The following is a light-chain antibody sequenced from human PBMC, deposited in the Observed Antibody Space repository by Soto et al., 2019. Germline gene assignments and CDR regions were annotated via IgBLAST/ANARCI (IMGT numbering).Light chain of an antibody. Sequence: QSVLTQPASVSGSPGQSITISCTGTSSDVGGYNYVSWYQQHPDKAPKLMIYEVSNRPSGVSNRFSASKSGNTASLTISGLQAEDEADYYCSSYTTSNTYVFGTGTKVTVL. J-gene: IGLJ1*01. V-gene: IGLV2-14*01. CDR1: SSDVGGYNY. CDR3: SSYTTSNTYV. CDR2: EVS.